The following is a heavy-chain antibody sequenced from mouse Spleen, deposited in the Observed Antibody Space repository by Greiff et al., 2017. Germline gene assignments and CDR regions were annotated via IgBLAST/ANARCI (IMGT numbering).Heavy chain of an antibody. Sequence: DVKLVESGGGLVQPGGSRKLSCAASGFTFSSFGMHWVRQAPEKGLEWVAYISSGSSTIYYADTVKGRFTISRDNPKNTLFLQMTSLRSEDTAMYYCARDRRMRPMDYWGQGTSVTVSS. CDR2: ISSGSSTI. CDR1: GFTFSSFG. CDR3: ARDRRMRPMDY. V-gene: IGHV5-17*02. J-gene: IGHJ4*01.